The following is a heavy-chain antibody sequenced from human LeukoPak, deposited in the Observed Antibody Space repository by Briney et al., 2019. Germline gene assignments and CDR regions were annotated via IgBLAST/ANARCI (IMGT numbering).Heavy chain of an antibody. V-gene: IGHV4-38-2*01. Sequence: SETLSLTCAVSGYSISSGFYWGWIRQPPGKGREWIGTIYRSGTTYYNPSLKSRVTISADTSKNQFSLKLSSVTAADTALYYCARTSTGTTDSFDYWGQGTLVTVSS. CDR2: IYRSGTT. D-gene: IGHD1-7*01. CDR3: ARTSTGTTDSFDY. J-gene: IGHJ4*02. CDR1: GYSISSGFY.